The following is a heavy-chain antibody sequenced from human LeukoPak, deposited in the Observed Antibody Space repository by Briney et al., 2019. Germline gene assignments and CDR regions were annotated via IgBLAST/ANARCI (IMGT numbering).Heavy chain of an antibody. J-gene: IGHJ4*02. CDR3: ARGSDVGRYYFDY. Sequence: SETLSLTCAVYGGSFSGYYWSWIRQPPGKGLEWIGEINHSGSTNYNPSLKSRATISVDTSKNQFSLKLSSVTAADTAVYYCARGSDVGRYYFDYWGQGTLVTVSS. CDR1: GGSFSGYY. D-gene: IGHD1-26*01. V-gene: IGHV4-34*01. CDR2: INHSGST.